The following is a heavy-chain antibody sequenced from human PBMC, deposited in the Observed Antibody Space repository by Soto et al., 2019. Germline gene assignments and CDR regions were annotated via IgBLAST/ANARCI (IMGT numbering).Heavy chain of an antibody. CDR3: GRGYYDSRGNWFDP. J-gene: IGHJ5*02. Sequence: PSETLSLTCTVSGGSVSSGDYYWNWIRQSPGKGLEWIGNIYYSGSTYYNPSLKRRVIISADTSKNHFSLRLTSVTAADTAVYYCGRGYYDSRGNWFDPWGQGTQVTVSS. CDR1: GGSVSSGDYY. CDR2: IYYSGST. D-gene: IGHD3-22*01. V-gene: IGHV4-30-4*01.